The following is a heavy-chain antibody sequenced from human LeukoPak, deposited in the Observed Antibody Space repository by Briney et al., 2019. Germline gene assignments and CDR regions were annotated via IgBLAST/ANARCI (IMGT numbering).Heavy chain of an antibody. D-gene: IGHD3-10*01. CDR1: GFTFSNAW. V-gene: IGHV3-15*01. CDR3: TYGSGSMHEMGFDY. J-gene: IGHJ4*02. CDR2: IKSKTDGGTT. Sequence: PGGSLRLSCAASGFTFSNAWMSWVRQAPGKGLEWVGRIKSKTDGGTTDYAAPVKGRFTISREDSKNTLYLQMNSLKTEDTAVYYCTYGSGSMHEMGFDYWGKRTLVTASS.